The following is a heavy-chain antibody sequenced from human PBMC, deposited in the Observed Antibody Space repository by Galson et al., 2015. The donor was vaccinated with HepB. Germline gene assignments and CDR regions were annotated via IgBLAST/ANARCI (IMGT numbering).Heavy chain of an antibody. D-gene: IGHD1-26*01. Sequence: ETLSLTCAVYGGSFGTYYWAWIRQPPGKGMEWIGEVRHNGNTYYKASLKSRVTVSLDTSKSQFSLGLKSMTDADAAIYYCARGVVQWTTWRYWFDSWSQGAPVIVSS. CDR1: GGSFGTYY. CDR3: ARGVVQWTTWRYWFDS. J-gene: IGHJ5*01. V-gene: IGHV4-34*01. CDR2: VRHNGNT.